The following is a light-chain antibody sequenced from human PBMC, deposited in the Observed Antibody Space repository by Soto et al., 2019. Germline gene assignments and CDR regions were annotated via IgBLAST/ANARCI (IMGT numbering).Light chain of an antibody. CDR2: KAS. CDR1: QTISSW. CDR3: QHYNSYSEV. Sequence: DIQMPQSPSTLSGSVGDRVTITCRASQTISSWLAWYQQKPGKAPKLLIYKASTLKSGVPSRFSGSGSVTEYTLTISSLQPDNFASYYCQHYNSYSEVFGHGTKVEL. J-gene: IGKJ1*01. V-gene: IGKV1-5*03.